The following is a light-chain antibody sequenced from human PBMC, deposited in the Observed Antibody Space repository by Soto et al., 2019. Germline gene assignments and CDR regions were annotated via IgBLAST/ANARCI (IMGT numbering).Light chain of an antibody. J-gene: IGLJ1*01. V-gene: IGLV1-47*01. CDR3: AAWDDSLSGPRYV. Sequence: QSVLTQPPSASGTPGQRVTISCSGSSSNIGSNYVYWYQQLPGTAPKLLIYRNNQRPSGVPDRFSGSKSGTSASLAISGLRSEDEADYYCAAWDDSLSGPRYVFGTGTKLTVX. CDR1: SSNIGSNY. CDR2: RNN.